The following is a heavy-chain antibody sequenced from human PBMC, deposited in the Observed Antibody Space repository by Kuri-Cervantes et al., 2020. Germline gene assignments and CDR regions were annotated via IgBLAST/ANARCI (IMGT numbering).Heavy chain of an antibody. J-gene: IGHJ3*02. CDR3: ARGRHYYDSSGQTKPAFDI. Sequence: LRLSCTVSGGSVSSGSYYWSWIRQPPGKGLEWIGRIYTSGSTNYNPSLKSRVTMSVDTSKNQFSLKLSSVTAADTAVYYCARGRHYYDSSGQTKPAFDIWGQGTMVTVSS. V-gene: IGHV4-61*02. D-gene: IGHD3-22*01. CDR2: IYTSGST. CDR1: GGSVSSGSYY.